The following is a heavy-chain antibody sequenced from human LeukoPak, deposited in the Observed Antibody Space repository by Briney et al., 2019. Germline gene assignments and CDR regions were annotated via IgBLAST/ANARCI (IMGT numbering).Heavy chain of an antibody. V-gene: IGHV1-2*02. J-gene: IGHJ4*02. CDR1: GYTFTDHY. CDR3: ARDWLLRYSEGGFDS. CDR2: INPKSGDS. Sequence: GASVKVSCKTSGYTFTDHYIHWVRQAPGQGLEWMGWINPKSGDSNYAQKFQGRVTMARDTSITTAYMELSRLRSDDTAVYYCARDWLLRYSEGGFDSWGQGTLVTVSS. D-gene: IGHD3-9*01.